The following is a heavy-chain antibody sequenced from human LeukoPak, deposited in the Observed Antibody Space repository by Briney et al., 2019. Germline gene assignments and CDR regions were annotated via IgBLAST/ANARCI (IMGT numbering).Heavy chain of an antibody. CDR2: ISGTSTYI. V-gene: IGHV3-21*01. CDR1: GFTFSSYT. Sequence: PGGSLRLSCAASGFTFSSYTLNWVRQAPGKGLEWVSSISGTSTYIYYADSVKGRFTISRDNAKKSLYLQMNSLRAEDTAVYYCARSIVGATIRYYFDYWGQGTLVTVSS. D-gene: IGHD1-26*01. J-gene: IGHJ4*02. CDR3: ARSIVGATIRYYFDY.